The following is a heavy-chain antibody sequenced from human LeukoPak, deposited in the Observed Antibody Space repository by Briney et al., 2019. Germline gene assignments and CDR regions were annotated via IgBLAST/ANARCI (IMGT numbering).Heavy chain of an antibody. V-gene: IGHV3-33*01. D-gene: IGHD5-24*01. CDR3: ATAITDGAFDY. J-gene: IGHJ4*02. CDR1: GFTFSSYG. Sequence: GRSLRLSCAASGFTFSSYGMHWVRQAPGKGLEWVAVIWYDGSNEYYADSVKGRFTISRDNSKNTLYLQMNSLRAEDTAVYYCATAITDGAFDYWGQGTLVTVSS. CDR2: IWYDGSNE.